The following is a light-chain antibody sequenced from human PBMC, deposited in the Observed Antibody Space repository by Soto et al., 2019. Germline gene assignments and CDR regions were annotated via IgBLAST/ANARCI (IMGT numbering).Light chain of an antibody. CDR2: TAS. J-gene: IGKJ4*01. CDR1: QGISSW. Sequence: DIQMTQSPSSVSASVGDRVTITCRASQGISSWLAWYQQKPGKAPNLLIHTASSLQSGVPSRFSGSGSGTDFTLAISSRQREDIATYYRQPAISFPRTFGGGTREEIK. CDR3: QPAISFPRT. V-gene: IGKV1-12*01.